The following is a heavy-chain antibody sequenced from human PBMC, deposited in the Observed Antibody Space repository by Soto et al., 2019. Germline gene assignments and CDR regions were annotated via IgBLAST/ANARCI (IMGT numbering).Heavy chain of an antibody. CDR1: GFTFSSYS. Sequence: EVQLVESGGGLVKPGGSLRLSCAASGFTFSSYSMNWVREAPGKGLEWVSSISSSSSYIYYADSVKGRFTISRDNAKNSLYLQMNSLRAEDTAVYYCARDQPGSYYGYGLGYWGQGTLVTVSS. J-gene: IGHJ4*02. CDR3: ARDQPGSYYGYGLGY. CDR2: ISSSSSYI. V-gene: IGHV3-21*01. D-gene: IGHD3-10*01.